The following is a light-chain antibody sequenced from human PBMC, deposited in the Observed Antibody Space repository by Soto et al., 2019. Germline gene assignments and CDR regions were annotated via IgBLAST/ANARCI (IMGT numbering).Light chain of an antibody. Sequence: DIQMTQSPSSLSASVGDRVTITCRASQSISSYLNWYQQKPGKAPKLLIYAASSLQSAVPSRCSGSGSGTDFTLAISSLQPEDFATYYCQQSYSTLLFTFGPGIKVDIK. V-gene: IGKV1-39*01. J-gene: IGKJ3*01. CDR1: QSISSY. CDR3: QQSYSTLLFT. CDR2: AAS.